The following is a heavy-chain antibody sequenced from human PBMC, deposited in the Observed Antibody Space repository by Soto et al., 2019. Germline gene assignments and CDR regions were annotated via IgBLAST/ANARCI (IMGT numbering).Heavy chain of an antibody. Sequence: ASVKVSCKVSGYTLTESSMHWVRQAPGKGLEWMGGFDPEDGETIYAQKFQGRVTMTEDTSTDTAYMELSSLRSEDTAVYYCATDCSSTSCYVYGMDVWGQGTTVTVSS. CDR1: GYTLTESS. J-gene: IGHJ6*02. V-gene: IGHV1-24*01. D-gene: IGHD2-2*01. CDR2: FDPEDGET. CDR3: ATDCSSTSCYVYGMDV.